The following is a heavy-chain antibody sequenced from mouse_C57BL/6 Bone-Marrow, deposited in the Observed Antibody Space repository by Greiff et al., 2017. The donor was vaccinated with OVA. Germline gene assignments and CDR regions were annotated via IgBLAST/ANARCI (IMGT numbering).Heavy chain of an antibody. CDR1: GYTFTSYG. D-gene: IGHD2-4*01. V-gene: IGHV1-81*01. J-gene: IGHJ3*01. CDR3: AREGLRRWFAY. Sequence: QVQLQQSGAELARPGASVKLSCKASGYTFTSYGISWVKQRTGQGLEWIGEIYPRSGNTYYNEKFKGKATLTADKSSSTAYMELRSLTSEDSAVYFCAREGLRRWFAYWGQGTLVTVSA. CDR2: IYPRSGNT.